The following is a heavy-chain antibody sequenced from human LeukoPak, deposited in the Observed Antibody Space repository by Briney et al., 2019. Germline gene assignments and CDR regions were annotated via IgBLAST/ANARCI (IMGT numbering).Heavy chain of an antibody. J-gene: IGHJ4*02. CDR1: GFTFSTYS. V-gene: IGHV3-21*01. CDR2: ISTSSTYM. Sequence: TGGALRLSCAASGFTFSTYSMNWVRRAPGKGLEWVSSISTSSTYMYYVDSVKGRFTIYRDNAKNSLYLQMNSLRDEDTAAYYCAKARNCDSASCYGVGDFWGQGTLVTVSS. CDR3: AKARNCDSASCYGVGDF. D-gene: IGHD2-2*01.